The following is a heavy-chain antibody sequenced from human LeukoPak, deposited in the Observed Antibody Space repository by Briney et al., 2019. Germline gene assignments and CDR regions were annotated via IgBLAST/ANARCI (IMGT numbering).Heavy chain of an antibody. CDR3: ARLSALLNGFDP. Sequence: SETLSLTCTVSGNSISSGYYWGWIRQPPGKGLEWIGSIYQSGSTYYNPSLKSRVTISVDTSKNQFSLKLSSVTAADTAVYYCARLSALLNGFDPWGQGTLVTVSS. CDR1: GNSISSGYY. CDR2: IYQSGST. V-gene: IGHV4-38-2*02. D-gene: IGHD2/OR15-2a*01. J-gene: IGHJ5*02.